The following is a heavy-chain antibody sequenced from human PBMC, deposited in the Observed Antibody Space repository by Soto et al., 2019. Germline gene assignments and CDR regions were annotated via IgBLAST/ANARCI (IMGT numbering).Heavy chain of an antibody. V-gene: IGHV4-39*01. CDR3: AIKYSRSYYYGMDV. CDR1: GGSISSSSYY. CDR2: IYYSGST. Sequence: SETLSLTCTVSGGSISSSSYYWGWIRQPPGKGLEWIGSIYYSGSTYYNPSLKSRVTISVDTSENQFSLKLSSVTAADTAVYYCAIKYSRSYYYGMDVWGQGTTVTVSS. J-gene: IGHJ6*02. D-gene: IGHD6-13*01.